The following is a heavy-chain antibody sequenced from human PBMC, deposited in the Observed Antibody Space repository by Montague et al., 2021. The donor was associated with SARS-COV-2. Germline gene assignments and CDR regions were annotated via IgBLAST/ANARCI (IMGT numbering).Heavy chain of an antibody. CDR2: VHYTGST. V-gene: IGHV4-59*01. J-gene: IGHJ4*02. CDR3: ARAQNTCFIANCVNYFEV. D-gene: IGHD1-1*01. Sequence: SETLSLTCEVSGGSISSYYWSWIRQSPGKGLEWIGYVHYTGSTKYNPSLKTRVTLTLDAPKNHFSLKLSSVTAADTAVYYCARAQNTCFIANCVNYFEVWGLGVQVTVSS. CDR1: GGSISSYY.